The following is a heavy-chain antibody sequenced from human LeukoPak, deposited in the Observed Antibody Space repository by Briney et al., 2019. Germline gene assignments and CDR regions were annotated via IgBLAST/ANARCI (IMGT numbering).Heavy chain of an antibody. D-gene: IGHD3-22*01. V-gene: IGHV3-7*03. Sequence: GGSLRLSCAASGFTFSSYWMSWVRQAPGKGPEWVANIKPDGSDKYYVDSVKGRFTISRDNAKNSLYLQMNNLRAEDTAVYYCAKDGYYDSSGYYYFGYFDYWGQGTLVTVSS. CDR2: IKPDGSDK. J-gene: IGHJ4*02. CDR3: AKDGYYDSSGYYYFGYFDY. CDR1: GFTFSSYW.